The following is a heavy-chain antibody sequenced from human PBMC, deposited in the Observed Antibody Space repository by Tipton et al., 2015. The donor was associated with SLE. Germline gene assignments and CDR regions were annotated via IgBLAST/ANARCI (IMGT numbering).Heavy chain of an antibody. D-gene: IGHD3-22*01. Sequence: SLRLSCAASGFTFTTYGMHWVRQAPGKGLEWVAFIRYDGDNKYYADSVKGRFTISRDISKNTLYLQMNSLRVEDTAVYYCARAPIVGLGMDIWGQGTTVTVSS. V-gene: IGHV3-30*02. CDR1: GFTFTTYG. J-gene: IGHJ6*02. CDR2: IRYDGDNK. CDR3: ARAPIVGLGMDI.